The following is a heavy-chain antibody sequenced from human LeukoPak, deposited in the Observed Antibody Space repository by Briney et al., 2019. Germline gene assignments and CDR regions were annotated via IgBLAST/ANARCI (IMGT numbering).Heavy chain of an antibody. D-gene: IGHD5-18*01. Sequence: SETLSLTCGVSGGSITTTNYWSWVRQPPGGGLEWIGEISLAGRTRYNPSLQSRVHISIDESKNHLYLNLASVTGADTAVYYCARPAARGYSYGLDFWGQGTMVTVSS. CDR1: GGSITTTNY. V-gene: IGHV4-4*02. J-gene: IGHJ3*01. CDR2: ISLAGRT. CDR3: ARPAARGYSYGLDF.